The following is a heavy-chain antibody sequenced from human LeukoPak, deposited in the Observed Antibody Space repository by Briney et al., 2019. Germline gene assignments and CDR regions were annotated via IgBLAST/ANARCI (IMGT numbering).Heavy chain of an antibody. Sequence: GGSLRLSCTASGFAFTNYWMSWVRQAPGKGLEWVANIKEDETEIRYLDSVKGRFTISRDNAKNSLYLQMDSLRAKDTAVYYCARVGSSWDILDYWGQGTLVTVSS. CDR1: GFAFTNYW. CDR3: ARVGSSWDILDY. D-gene: IGHD6-13*01. J-gene: IGHJ4*02. V-gene: IGHV3-7*01. CDR2: IKEDETEI.